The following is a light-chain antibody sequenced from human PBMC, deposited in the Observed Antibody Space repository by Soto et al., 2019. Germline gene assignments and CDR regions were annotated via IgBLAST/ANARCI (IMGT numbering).Light chain of an antibody. Sequence: DIQLTQSPSSLSTSVGDRVTITCRARQGISSYLVWYQQKPGTVPKVLIFAASNLQTGVPSRFSGSGSGTDFTLTISSLQPEDVATYYCQTYTGAPWTFGQGTKVEIK. J-gene: IGKJ1*01. CDR3: QTYTGAPWT. CDR1: QGISSY. CDR2: AAS. V-gene: IGKV1-27*01.